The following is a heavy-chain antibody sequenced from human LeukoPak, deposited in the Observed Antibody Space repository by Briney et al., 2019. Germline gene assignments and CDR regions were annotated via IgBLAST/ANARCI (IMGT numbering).Heavy chain of an antibody. V-gene: IGHV3-74*03. J-gene: IGHJ4*02. CDR2: INSDGSST. CDR1: GFTFNNYW. Sequence: GGSLRLSCAASGFTFNNYWMHWVRQAPGKGLVWVSHINSDGSSTTYADSVKGRFTISRDNAKNTLYLQMNSLRAEDTAVYYCARVHGYVSGAFDYWGQGSMVTVSS. D-gene: IGHD5-12*01. CDR3: ARVHGYVSGAFDY.